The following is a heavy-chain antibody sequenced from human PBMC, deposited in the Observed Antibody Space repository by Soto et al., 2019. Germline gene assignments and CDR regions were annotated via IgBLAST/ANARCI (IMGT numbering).Heavy chain of an antibody. J-gene: IGHJ5*02. CDR1: GGSFSGYY. Sequence: PSETLSLTCAVYGGSFSGYYWSWIRQPPGKGLEWIGEINHSGSTNYNPSLKSRVTISVDTSKNQFSLKLSSVTAADTAVYYCARQGVLKSRIFHWFDPWGQGTLVTVSS. CDR2: INHSGST. CDR3: ARQGVLKSRIFHWFDP. V-gene: IGHV4-34*01. D-gene: IGHD2-15*01.